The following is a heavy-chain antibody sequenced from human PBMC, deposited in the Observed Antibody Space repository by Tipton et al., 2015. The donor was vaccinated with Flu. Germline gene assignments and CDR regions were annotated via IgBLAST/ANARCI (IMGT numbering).Heavy chain of an antibody. CDR1: GITFSSYA. Sequence: GSLRLSCTASGITFSSYAMSWVRQAPEKGLEWVSSIVRSGTTRYYADSVKGRFSISRDTSKNTVYLQINSLRADDTAVYFCARDGPEWNYFAYMDVWGKGTTVTVSS. CDR3: ARDGPEWNYFAYMDV. D-gene: IGHD3-3*01. V-gene: IGHV3-23*01. CDR2: IVRSGTTR. J-gene: IGHJ6*03.